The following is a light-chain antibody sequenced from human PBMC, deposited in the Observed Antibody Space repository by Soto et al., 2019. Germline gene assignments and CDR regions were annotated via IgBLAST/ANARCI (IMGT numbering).Light chain of an antibody. CDR2: DAS. Sequence: EIVLTQSPATLSLSPGERATLSCRASQSVSSYLAWYQQKPGQAPRLLIYDASNRATGIPARFGGSGSGTDFTLTISSLEPEDFAVYYCQQRGTWPPTFGQGTKLGIK. J-gene: IGKJ2*01. V-gene: IGKV3-11*01. CDR3: QQRGTWPPT. CDR1: QSVSSY.